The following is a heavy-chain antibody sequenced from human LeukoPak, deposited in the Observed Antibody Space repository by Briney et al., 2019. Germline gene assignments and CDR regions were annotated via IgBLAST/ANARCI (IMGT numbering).Heavy chain of an antibody. D-gene: IGHD2-15*01. Sequence: PGGSLRLSCAASGFTFSGSAMHWVRQASGKGLEWVGRIRSKANSYATAYAASVKGRFTISRDDSKSTAYLQMNSLKTEDTAVYYCTTLRIYCSGGSCEIDYWGQGTLVTVSS. CDR1: GFTFSGSA. V-gene: IGHV3-73*01. CDR2: IRSKANSYAT. CDR3: TTLRIYCSGGSCEIDY. J-gene: IGHJ4*02.